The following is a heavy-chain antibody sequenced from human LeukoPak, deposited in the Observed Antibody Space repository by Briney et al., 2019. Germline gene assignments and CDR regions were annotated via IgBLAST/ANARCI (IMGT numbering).Heavy chain of an antibody. D-gene: IGHD3-10*01. CDR2: ISSNGSST. V-gene: IGHV3-64D*06. Sequence: PGGSLRLSCSAPGFPFSSYAMHRARQAPGQGLEYVSAISSNGSSTYYADSVKGRFTISRDNSKNTLYLQMSSLRAEDTAVYYCVKDRAVRGVTAFDYWGQGTLVTVSS. CDR1: GFPFSSYA. CDR3: VKDRAVRGVTAFDY. J-gene: IGHJ4*02.